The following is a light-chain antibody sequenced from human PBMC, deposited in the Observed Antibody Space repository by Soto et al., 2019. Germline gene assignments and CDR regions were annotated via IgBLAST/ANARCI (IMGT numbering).Light chain of an antibody. CDR2: WAT. CDR1: ERVCSNSKNRNH. J-gene: IGKJ4*01. Sequence: DIVKTQSADSLTVPLGGRATSRCTSSERVCSNSKNRNHLSWYKPKPGQPPKLLIYWATTRESGVPDRFSGSWSGTDGTLTVSGLQAEDGAMDYCHQYFRSPITVGGGAKVDIK. V-gene: IGKV4-1*01. CDR3: HQYFRSPIT.